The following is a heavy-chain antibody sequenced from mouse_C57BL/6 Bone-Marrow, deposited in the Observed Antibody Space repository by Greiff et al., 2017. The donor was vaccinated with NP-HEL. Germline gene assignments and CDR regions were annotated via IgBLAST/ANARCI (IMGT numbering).Heavy chain of an antibody. CDR3: ARRYSNYVGVYFDY. Sequence: EVKVVESGGGLVKPGGSLKLSCAASGFTFSSYTMSWVRQTPEKRLEWVATISGGGGNTYYPDSVKGRFTISRDHAKNTLYLQMSSLRSEDTALYYCARRYSNYVGVYFDYWGQGTTLTVSS. D-gene: IGHD2-5*01. V-gene: IGHV5-9*01. J-gene: IGHJ2*01. CDR1: GFTFSSYT. CDR2: ISGGGGNT.